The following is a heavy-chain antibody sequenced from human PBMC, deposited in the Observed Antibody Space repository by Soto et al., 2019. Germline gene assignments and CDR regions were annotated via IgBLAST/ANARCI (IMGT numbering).Heavy chain of an antibody. Sequence: PGGSLRLSCAASGFTFSSYSMNWVRQAPGRGLEWVAAISGTSDYIYYADSVKGRFTISRDNAKTSLYIQMNSLRAEDTAVYYCARDHRHCSGSSCRPYYYYYGMDVWGQGTTVTVSS. V-gene: IGHV3-21*01. CDR1: GFTFSSYS. J-gene: IGHJ6*02. CDR2: ISGTSDYI. CDR3: ARDHRHCSGSSCRPYYYYYGMDV. D-gene: IGHD2-15*01.